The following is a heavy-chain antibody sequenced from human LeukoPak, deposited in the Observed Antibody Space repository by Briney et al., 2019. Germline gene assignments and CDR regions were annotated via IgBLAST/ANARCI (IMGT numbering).Heavy chain of an antibody. Sequence: AGSLTLSCAASGFTISNAWMSCVRQAPRKGLEWVGRIRSKTDGGSIEYGAPVKGRFTISRDDTKNTLDLQMNSLTTEDTGVYYCTTGRVLWGQGTLVTVST. J-gene: IGHJ4*02. CDR3: TTGRVL. V-gene: IGHV3-15*01. CDR1: GFTISNAW. CDR2: IRSKTDGGSI.